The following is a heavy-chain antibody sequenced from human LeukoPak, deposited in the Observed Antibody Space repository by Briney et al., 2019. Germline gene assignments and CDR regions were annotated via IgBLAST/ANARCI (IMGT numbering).Heavy chain of an antibody. CDR2: INPNSGGK. J-gene: IGHJ4*02. CDR1: GYTFTGYY. V-gene: IGHV1-2*02. D-gene: IGHD3-22*01. CDR3: ASGYDSSGYYEY. Sequence: ASVKVSCKASGYTFTGYYMHWVRQAPGQGLEWMGWINPNSGGKNYAQKFQGRVTMTRDTSISTAYMELSRLRSDDTAVYYCASGYDSSGYYEYWGQGTLVTVPS.